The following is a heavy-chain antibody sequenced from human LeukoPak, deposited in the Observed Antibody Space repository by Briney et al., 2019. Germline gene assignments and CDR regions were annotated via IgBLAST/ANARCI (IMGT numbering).Heavy chain of an antibody. CDR1: GYTFTGYF. V-gene: IGHV1-2*02. CDR2: INPNSGGT. Sequence: GASVKVSCKSSGYTFTGYFIHWVRQAPGQGLEWMGWINPNSGGTNYAQNFQGRVTMTRDTSISTTYMELTRPTSDDTAVYYCARRGAEYTTSSYGWFDPWGQGTLVTVSS. J-gene: IGHJ5*02. CDR3: ARRGAEYTTSSYGWFDP. D-gene: IGHD6-6*01.